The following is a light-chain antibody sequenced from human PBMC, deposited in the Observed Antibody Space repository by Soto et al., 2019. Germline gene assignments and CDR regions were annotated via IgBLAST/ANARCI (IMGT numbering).Light chain of an antibody. CDR1: QSVGSSY. Sequence: EIVLTQSPGTLSLSPGEGATLSCRASQSVGSSYLAWYQQRPGQAPRLLITGASNRATGVADRFSGSGSGTDFTLTISRLEPEDFAVYYCRQYGDSPQTFGQGTRVEI. J-gene: IGKJ1*01. V-gene: IGKV3-20*01. CDR2: GAS. CDR3: RQYGDSPQT.